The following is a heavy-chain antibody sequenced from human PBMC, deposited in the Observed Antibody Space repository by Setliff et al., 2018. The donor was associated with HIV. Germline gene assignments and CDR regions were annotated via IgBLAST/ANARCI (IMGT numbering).Heavy chain of an antibody. Sequence: GGSLRLSCAASGFTFSSYSMNWVRQAPGKGLEWILYISCSSNTIYYADSVKGRFTISRDSAKNSLYLQMNSLRAEDTAVYYCARSSSSSSPFAYWGQGTLVTVSS. CDR3: ARSSSSSSPFAY. V-gene: IGHV3-48*01. CDR2: ISCSSNTI. CDR1: GFTFSSYS. J-gene: IGHJ4*02. D-gene: IGHD6-6*01.